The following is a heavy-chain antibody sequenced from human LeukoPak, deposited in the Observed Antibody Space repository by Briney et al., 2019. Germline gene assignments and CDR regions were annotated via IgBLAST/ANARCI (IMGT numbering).Heavy chain of an antibody. CDR2: ITVSSSFT. CDR3: ARDKTIDDRAFDV. CDR1: GFTFRNYN. D-gene: IGHD1-1*01. V-gene: IGHV3-48*02. J-gene: IGHJ3*01. Sequence: GGSLRLSCAASGFTFRNYNMIWVRQAPGKGLDWVSYITVSSSFTTYADSVRGRFTISRDDATNPLYLQMSSLRDEDTAVYYCARDKTIDDRAFDVWGQGTMVMVSS.